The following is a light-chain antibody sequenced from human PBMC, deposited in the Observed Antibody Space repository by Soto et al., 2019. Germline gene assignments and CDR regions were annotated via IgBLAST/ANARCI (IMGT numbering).Light chain of an antibody. Sequence: DLQMTQSPSSVSASVGDRVTITCRASQAISSWLAWYQQKLGKAPKLLIYAASSFQSGVPSRFSGSGSGTDFTLTISSLQPEDFATYYCQQTQTFPFTFGGGTKVEIK. CDR2: AAS. J-gene: IGKJ4*01. CDR1: QAISSW. V-gene: IGKV1D-12*01. CDR3: QQTQTFPFT.